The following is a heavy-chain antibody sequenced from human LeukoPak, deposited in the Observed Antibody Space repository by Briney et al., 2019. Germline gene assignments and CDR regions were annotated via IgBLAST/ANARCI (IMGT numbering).Heavy chain of an antibody. CDR1: GFTFSSYG. CDR2: IWYDGSSK. Sequence: GGSLRLSCAASGFTFSSYGMHWVRQAPGKGLEWVAVIWYDGSSKYYADSVKGRFTISRDNSKNTLYLQMNSLRAEDTAVYYCARDSAAAASFDYWDQGTLVTVSS. D-gene: IGHD6-13*01. CDR3: ARDSAAAASFDY. V-gene: IGHV3-33*01. J-gene: IGHJ4*02.